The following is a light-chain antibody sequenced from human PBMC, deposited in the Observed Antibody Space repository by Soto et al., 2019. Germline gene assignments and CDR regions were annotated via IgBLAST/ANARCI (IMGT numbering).Light chain of an antibody. CDR3: SSYTSSSLPV. CDR1: SSDVGGYNY. Sequence: QSALTQPASVSGSPGQSITISCTGTSSDVGGYNYVSWYQQHPGKAPKLMIYEVSNRPSGVSNRFSGSKSGNTASLTISWLQAEDEDDYYCSSYTSSSLPVFGGGTKLTVL. CDR2: EVS. V-gene: IGLV2-14*01. J-gene: IGLJ2*01.